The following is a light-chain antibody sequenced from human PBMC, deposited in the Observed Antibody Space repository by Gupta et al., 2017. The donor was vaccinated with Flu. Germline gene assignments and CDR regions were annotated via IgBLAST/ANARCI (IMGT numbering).Light chain of an antibody. V-gene: IGLV2-11*01. CDR3: YSYAGTYTFV. CDR2: DVD. CDR1: SSDVGVWGF. Sequence: QSALTQPRPASGSAAPSVTISCTGPSSDVGVWGFVSWYQQHPGRAPKAIIYDVDRRPSGVPDRFSGAKVGNTASLTISWLQPDDEADYYCYSYAGTYTFVFGGGTRLTVL. J-gene: IGLJ2*01.